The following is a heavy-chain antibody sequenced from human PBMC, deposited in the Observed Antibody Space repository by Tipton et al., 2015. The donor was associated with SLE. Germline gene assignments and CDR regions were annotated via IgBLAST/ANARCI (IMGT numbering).Heavy chain of an antibody. V-gene: IGHV4-39*01. CDR2: IYYSGST. J-gene: IGHJ4*02. Sequence: TLSLTCTVSGGSISSSSYYWGWIRQPPGKGLEWIGSIYYSGSTYYNPSLKSRVTISVDTSKNQFSLKLSSVTAADTAVYYCARAREQQLADYWGQGTLVTVSS. D-gene: IGHD6-13*01. CDR3: ARAREQQLADY. CDR1: GGSISSSSYY.